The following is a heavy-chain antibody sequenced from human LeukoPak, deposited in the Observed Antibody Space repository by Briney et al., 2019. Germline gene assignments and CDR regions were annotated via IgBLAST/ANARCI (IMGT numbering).Heavy chain of an antibody. CDR1: GGSISSGSYY. J-gene: IGHJ6*03. CDR2: IYTSGST. CDR3: ARAGCSSTSCYEVYYYYYMDV. D-gene: IGHD2-2*01. V-gene: IGHV4-61*02. Sequence: SQTLSLTCTVSGGSISSGSYYWSWIRQPAGKGLEWIGRIYTSGSTNYNPSLKSRVTISVDTSKNQFSLRLSSVTAADTAVYYCARAGCSSTSCYEVYYYYYMDVWGKGTTVTVSS.